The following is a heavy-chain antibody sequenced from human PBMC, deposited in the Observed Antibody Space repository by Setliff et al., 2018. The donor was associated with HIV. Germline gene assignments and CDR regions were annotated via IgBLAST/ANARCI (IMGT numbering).Heavy chain of an antibody. D-gene: IGHD1-26*01. V-gene: IGHV2-5*02. J-gene: IGHJ4*02. CDR2: IYWDDNK. CDR3: AHKGYSGSLDY. CDR1: GFSLSTYGVG. Sequence: SGPTLVNPTQTLTLTCTFSGFSLSTYGVGMGWIRQPPGKALEWLSVIYWDDNKRYSPSLKSRLTISKDTSKNQVVLTMTNMDPVDTATYYCAHKGYSGSLDYWGQGTLVTVSS.